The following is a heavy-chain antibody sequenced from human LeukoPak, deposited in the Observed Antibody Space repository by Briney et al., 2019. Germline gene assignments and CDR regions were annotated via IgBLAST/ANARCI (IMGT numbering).Heavy chain of an antibody. CDR3: VKDRMRYYGPSMDV. D-gene: IGHD3-16*01. V-gene: IGHV3-30*02. CDR2: IRFDGSDK. CDR1: GFTFSTYG. Sequence: GGSLRLSCAASGFTFSTYGMHWVRQAPGKGLEWVTFIRFDGSDKYYADSVKGRFTISRDNSKNTLYLRMNSLRAEDTAVYYCVKDRMRYYGPSMDVWGKGTMVTISS. J-gene: IGHJ6*03.